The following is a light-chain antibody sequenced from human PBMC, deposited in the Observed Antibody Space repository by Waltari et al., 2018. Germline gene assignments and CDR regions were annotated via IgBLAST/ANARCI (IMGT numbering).Light chain of an antibody. CDR2: SAS. J-gene: IGKJ1*01. CDR3: QQYNDRRT. V-gene: IGKV3-15*01. CDR1: QSVSSY. Sequence: EIVMTQSPATLSVSPGERATLSCRASQSVSSYVAWYQQKPGQAPRLLIYSASTRATGIPARFSGSGSVTEFTLTISSLQSEDFAVYYCQQYNDRRTFGQGTKVEI.